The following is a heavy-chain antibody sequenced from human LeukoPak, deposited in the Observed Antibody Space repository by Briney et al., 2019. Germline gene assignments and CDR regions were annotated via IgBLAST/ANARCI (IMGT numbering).Heavy chain of an antibody. J-gene: IGHJ6*03. CDR3: AKYRGSNYYNWHMDV. CDR2: INGDGRNI. Sequence: GSLRLSCAASGFTFSSYAMSWVRQDPRKGLVWVSRINGDGRNINYADSVKGRFTIPRDNSKNTLYLQMNSLRAEDTAVYYCAKYRGSNYYNWHMDVWGKGTTVTVSS. D-gene: IGHD1-26*01. V-gene: IGHV3-23*03. CDR1: GFTFSSYA.